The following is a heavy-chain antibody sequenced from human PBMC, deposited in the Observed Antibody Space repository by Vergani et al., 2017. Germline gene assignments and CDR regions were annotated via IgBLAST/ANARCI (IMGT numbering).Heavy chain of an antibody. Sequence: QVQLVQSGAEVKKPGSSVKVSCKASGGTFSSYAISWVRQAPGQGLEWMGRIIPLLGIANYAQKFQGRVTITADKSTSTAYMELSSLRSEDTAVYYCARGHYGGNPFDYWGQGTLVTVSS. CDR3: ARGHYGGNPFDY. V-gene: IGHV1-69*04. CDR2: IIPLLGIA. D-gene: IGHD4-23*01. CDR1: GGTFSSYA. J-gene: IGHJ4*02.